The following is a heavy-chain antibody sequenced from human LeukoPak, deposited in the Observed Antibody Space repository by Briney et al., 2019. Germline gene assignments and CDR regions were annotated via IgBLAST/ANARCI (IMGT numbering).Heavy chain of an antibody. D-gene: IGHD1-26*01. CDR3: AKAGSGNYDGIDY. CDR1: GFTFSSYA. Sequence: GSLRLSCAASGFTFSSYAVSWVRQAPGKGLEWVSAVTGSGGSTYYADSVKGRFTISRDNSKNTLYLQMNSLRAEDTAVYYCAKAGSGNYDGIDYWGQGTLVTVSS. CDR2: VTGSGGST. J-gene: IGHJ4*02. V-gene: IGHV3-23*01.